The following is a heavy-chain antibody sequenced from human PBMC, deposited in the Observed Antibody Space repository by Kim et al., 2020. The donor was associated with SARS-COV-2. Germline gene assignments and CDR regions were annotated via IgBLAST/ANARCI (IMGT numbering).Heavy chain of an antibody. V-gene: IGHV4-34*01. J-gene: IGHJ6*02. D-gene: IGHD3-9*01. CDR3: ARSGILTGYHYYYGMDV. Sequence: SETLSLTCAVYGGSFSGYYWSWIRQPPGKGLEWIGEINHSGSTNYNPSLKSRVTISVDTSKNQFSLKLSSVTAADTAVYYCARSGILTGYHYYYGMDVWGQGTTVTVSS. CDR1: GGSFSGYY. CDR2: INHSGST.